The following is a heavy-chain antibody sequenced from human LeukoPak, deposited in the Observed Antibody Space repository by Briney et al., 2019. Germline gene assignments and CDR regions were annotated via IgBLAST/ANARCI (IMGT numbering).Heavy chain of an antibody. D-gene: IGHD6-19*01. CDR1: GGSISSGDYY. Sequence: SETLSLTCTVSGGSISSGDYYWSWIRQPPGKGLEWIGYIYYSGSTNYNPSLTSRVTISVDTSKNQFSLKLSSVTAADTAVYYCAGGIAVAGAPFDYWGQGTLVTVSS. CDR3: AGGIAVAGAPFDY. CDR2: IYYSGST. J-gene: IGHJ4*02. V-gene: IGHV4-61*08.